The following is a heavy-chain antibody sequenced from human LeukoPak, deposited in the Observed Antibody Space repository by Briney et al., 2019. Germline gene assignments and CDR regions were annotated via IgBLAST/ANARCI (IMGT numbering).Heavy chain of an antibody. V-gene: IGHV3-48*01. D-gene: IGHD6-6*01. Sequence: PGGSLRLSCAASGFTFSSYSMIWVRQAPGKGLEWVSYISSGSSTIYSADSVKGRFTISRDNAKNSLYLQMHSLRAEDTAVYYCAREARGVDYWGQGTLVTVSS. CDR2: ISSGSSTI. CDR3: AREARGVDY. J-gene: IGHJ4*02. CDR1: GFTFSSYS.